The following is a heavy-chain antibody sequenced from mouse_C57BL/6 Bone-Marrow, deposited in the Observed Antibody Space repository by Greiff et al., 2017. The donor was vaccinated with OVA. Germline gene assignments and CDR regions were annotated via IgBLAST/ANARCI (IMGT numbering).Heavy chain of an antibody. CDR1: GYTFTSYW. CDR3: ARGSSYPAWFAY. Sequence: QVQLQQPGAELVKPGASAKLSCKASGYTFTSYWMQWVKQRPGQGLEWIGEIDPSDSYTNYNQKFKGKATLTVDTSSSTAYMQLSSLTSADSAVYYCARGSSYPAWFAYWGQGTLVTVSA. V-gene: IGHV1-50*01. D-gene: IGHD1-1*01. J-gene: IGHJ3*01. CDR2: IDPSDSYT.